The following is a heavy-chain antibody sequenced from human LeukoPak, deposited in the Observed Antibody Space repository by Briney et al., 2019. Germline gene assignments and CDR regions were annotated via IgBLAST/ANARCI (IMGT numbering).Heavy chain of an antibody. CDR3: VRGSVVRGSVTSFDY. D-gene: IGHD3-10*01. CDR2: ISYDGINY. J-gene: IGHJ4*02. CDR1: GFTFSRYA. Sequence: GGSLRLSCAASGFTFSRYAMHWVRQAPGKGLEWVAIISYDGINYYYADSVKGRFTISRDNSKNTLYLQVSSLRTEDTAVYYCVRGSVVRGSVTSFDYWGQGTLVTVSS. V-gene: IGHV3-30-3*01.